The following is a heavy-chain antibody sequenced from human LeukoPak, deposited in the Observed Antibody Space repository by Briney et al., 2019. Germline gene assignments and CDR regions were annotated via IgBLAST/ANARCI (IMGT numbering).Heavy chain of an antibody. CDR2: ISYDGSNK. D-gene: IGHD3-10*01. Sequence: PGGSLRLSCAASGFTFSSYAMHWVRQAPGKGLEWVAVISYDGSNKYYADSVKGRFTISRDNSKNTLYLQMNSLRAEDTAVYYCARAVRGPAGMDVWGQGTTVTVSS. V-gene: IGHV3-30-3*01. CDR3: ARAVRGPAGMDV. J-gene: IGHJ6*02. CDR1: GFTFSSYA.